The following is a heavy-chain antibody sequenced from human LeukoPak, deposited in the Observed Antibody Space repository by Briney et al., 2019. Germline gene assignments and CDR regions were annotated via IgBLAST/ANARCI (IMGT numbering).Heavy chain of an antibody. Sequence: PGGSLRLSCAASGFTFSNYAMHWVRQAPGKGLEWVSLISSGGTYEYYADSVKGRFTNSRDNSKNTLYLQMNSLRAEDTAVYYCAKEFERMGGYDYWGQGTLVTVSS. CDR3: AKEFERMGGYDY. CDR2: ISSGGTYE. V-gene: IGHV3-30*07. CDR1: GFTFSNYA. D-gene: IGHD1-26*01. J-gene: IGHJ4*02.